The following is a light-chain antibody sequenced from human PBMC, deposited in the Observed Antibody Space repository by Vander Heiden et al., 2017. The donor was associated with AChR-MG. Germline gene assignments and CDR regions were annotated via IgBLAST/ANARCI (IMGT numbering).Light chain of an antibody. CDR3: QQRDSTLYT. J-gene: IGKJ2*01. Sequence: DIQMTKSPSSLSASVGDRVTITCRASQSISSYLNWYQQKPGKAPKLLIYAASSLQSGVPSRFSGSGSGTDFTLTISSLQPEDFATYYCQQRDSTLYTFGQGTKLQIK. CDR1: QSISSY. V-gene: IGKV1-39*01. CDR2: AAS.